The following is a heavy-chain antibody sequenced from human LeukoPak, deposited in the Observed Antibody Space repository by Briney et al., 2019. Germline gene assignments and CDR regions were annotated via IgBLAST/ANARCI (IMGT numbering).Heavy chain of an antibody. V-gene: IGHV1-69*01. CDR1: GGTFSSYA. CDR2: IIPIFGTA. J-gene: IGHJ3*02. CDR3: ARSIVVVTAIRGFDI. Sequence: GSSVKVSCKASGGTFSSYAISWVRQAPGQGLEWIGGIIPIFGTANYAQKFQGRVTITADESTSTAYMELSSLRSEDTAVYYCARSIVVVTAIRGFDIWGQGTMVTVSS. D-gene: IGHD2-21*02.